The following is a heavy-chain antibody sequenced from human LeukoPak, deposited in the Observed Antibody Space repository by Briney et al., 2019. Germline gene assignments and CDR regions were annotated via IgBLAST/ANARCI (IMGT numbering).Heavy chain of an antibody. Sequence: VASVKVSCKASGYIFSNFFSSYGITWVRQAPGQGLEWMGWISPYNGKTKFAQKFQGIVTMTTETSTSTAYMELRRLRSDDTAVYYCARQPFAPSSTTEYYYYGMDVWGQGTTVTVSS. J-gene: IGHJ6*02. CDR2: ISPYNGKT. D-gene: IGHD2-2*01. CDR1: GYIFSNFFSSYG. V-gene: IGHV1-18*01. CDR3: ARQPFAPSSTTEYYYYGMDV.